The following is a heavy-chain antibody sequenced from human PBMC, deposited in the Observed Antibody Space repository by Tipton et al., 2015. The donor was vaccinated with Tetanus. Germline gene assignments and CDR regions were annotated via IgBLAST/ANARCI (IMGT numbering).Heavy chain of an antibody. CDR2: VNKDGSEK. CDR3: ARDDGGDYLTSVYV. Sequence: SLRLSCTASGFAFSDYALSWVRQAPGKGLEGVAHVNKDGSEKYHVAPVTGRFTISRDNAKNSVFLQMNSLRVEDTAVYFCARDDGGDYLTSVYVWGQGTTVTVSS. V-gene: IGHV3-7*01. J-gene: IGHJ6*02. CDR1: GFAFSDYA. D-gene: IGHD1-26*01.